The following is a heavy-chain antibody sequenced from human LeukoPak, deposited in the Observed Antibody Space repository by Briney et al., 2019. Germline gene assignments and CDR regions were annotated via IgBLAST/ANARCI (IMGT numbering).Heavy chain of an antibody. V-gene: IGHV1-46*01. D-gene: IGHD5-24*01. CDR2: INPSGGST. J-gene: IGHJ5*02. Sequence: ASVEVSCKASGYTFTSHYMHWVRQAPGQGLEWMGIINPSGGSTSYAQKFQGRVTMTRDTSTSTVYMELSSLRSEDTAVYYCARGPNQPWLQLTWFDPWGQGTLVTVSS. CDR1: GYTFTSHY. CDR3: ARGPNQPWLQLTWFDP.